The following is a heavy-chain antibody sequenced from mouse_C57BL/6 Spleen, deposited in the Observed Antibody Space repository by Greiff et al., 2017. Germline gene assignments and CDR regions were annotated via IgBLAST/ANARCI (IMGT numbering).Heavy chain of an antibody. D-gene: IGHD3-2*02. CDR1: GYTFTSYW. Sequence: QVQLQQPGAELVRPGSSVKLSCKASGYTFTSYWMHWVEQRPIQGLEWIGNIDPSDSETHYNQKFKDKATLTGDKSSSTAYMQLSSLTSEDSAIYDCARGGIRGFAYWGQGTLVTVSA. CDR3: ARGGIRGFAY. CDR2: IDPSDSET. J-gene: IGHJ3*01. V-gene: IGHV1-52*01.